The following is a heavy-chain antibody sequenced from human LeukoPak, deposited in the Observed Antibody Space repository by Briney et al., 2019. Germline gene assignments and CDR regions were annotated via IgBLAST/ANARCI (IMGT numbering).Heavy chain of an antibody. CDR2: IYSGGNT. Sequence: GGSLRLSCAASGFTVSSNYMTWVRQAPGKGLEWVSVIYSGGNTYYADSVKGRFTISRDNFKNTLYLQMNSLRAEDTAVYYCARWGIVVAAFDYWGQGTLVTVSS. J-gene: IGHJ4*02. CDR1: GFTVSSNY. D-gene: IGHD2-15*01. V-gene: IGHV3-66*01. CDR3: ARWGIVVAAFDY.